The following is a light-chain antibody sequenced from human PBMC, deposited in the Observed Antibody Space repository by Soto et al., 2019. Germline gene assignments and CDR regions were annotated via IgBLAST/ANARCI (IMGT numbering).Light chain of an antibody. CDR1: QRVANNY. V-gene: IGKV3-20*01. CDR3: QQTGSLPFT. CDR2: DAS. J-gene: IGKJ2*01. Sequence: EIVVTQSPGTLSLSLGDRATLSCRASQRVANNYLAWFQQKPGQGPRLLIYDASIRDTGIPDKFIGSGSGTDFTLTISRLEPEDFAVYFCQQTGSLPFTFGQGTKLEIK.